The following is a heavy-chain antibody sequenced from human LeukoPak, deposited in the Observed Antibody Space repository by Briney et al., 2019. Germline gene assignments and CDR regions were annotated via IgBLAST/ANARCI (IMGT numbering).Heavy chain of an antibody. D-gene: IGHD2-15*01. Sequence: ASVKVSCKASGYTFTSYDINWVRQATGQGLEWMGWMNPNSGNTGYAQKFQGRVTMTRNTSISTGYMELSSLRSEDTAVYYCARSPASEYCSGGSCYSVFDYWGQGTLVTVSS. V-gene: IGHV1-8*01. CDR3: ARSPASEYCSGGSCYSVFDY. CDR2: MNPNSGNT. CDR1: GYTFTSYD. J-gene: IGHJ4*02.